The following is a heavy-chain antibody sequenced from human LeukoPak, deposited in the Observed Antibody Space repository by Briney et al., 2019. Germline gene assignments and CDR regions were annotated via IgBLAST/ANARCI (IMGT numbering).Heavy chain of an antibody. CDR3: AKDMDYGGNSGHAFDI. CDR2: ISWNSGSI. J-gene: IGHJ3*02. Sequence: TGGSLRLSCAASGNYWMHWVRQAPGKGLEWVSGISWNSGSIGYADSVKGRFTISRDNAKNSLYLQMNSLRAEDTALYYCAKDMDYGGNSGHAFDIWGQGTVVTVSS. D-gene: IGHD4-23*01. V-gene: IGHV3-9*01. CDR1: GNYW.